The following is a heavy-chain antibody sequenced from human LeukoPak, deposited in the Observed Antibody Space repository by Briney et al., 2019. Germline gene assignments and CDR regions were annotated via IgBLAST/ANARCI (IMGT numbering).Heavy chain of an antibody. CDR1: GYTFSGYY. J-gene: IGHJ4*02. Sequence: ASVKVSCKASGYTFSGYYMHWVRQAPGQGLEWMGRINPNSGGTNYAQKFQGRVTMTRDTSISTAYMELSRLRSDDTAVYYCAREIGRVVAAVDYWGQGTLVTVSS. CDR3: AREIGRVVAAVDY. D-gene: IGHD2-15*01. V-gene: IGHV1-2*06. CDR2: INPNSGGT.